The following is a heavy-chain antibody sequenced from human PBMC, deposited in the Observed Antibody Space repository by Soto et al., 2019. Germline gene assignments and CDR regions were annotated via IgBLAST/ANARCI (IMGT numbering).Heavy chain of an antibody. CDR2: IKQDGSEK. V-gene: IGHV3-7*01. CDR3: ARGDPYNWNDGVSSYFDY. J-gene: IGHJ4*02. CDR1: GFTFSSYW. D-gene: IGHD1-20*01. Sequence: GGSLRLSCAASGFTFSSYWMSWVRQAPGKGLEWVANIKQDGSEKYYVDSVKGRFTISRDNAKNSLYLQMNSLRAEDTAVYYCARGDPYNWNDGVSSYFDYWGQGTLVTVSS.